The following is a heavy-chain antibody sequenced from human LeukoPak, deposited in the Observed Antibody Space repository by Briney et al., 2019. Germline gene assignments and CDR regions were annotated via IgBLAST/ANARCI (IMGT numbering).Heavy chain of an antibody. CDR1: GFTFSSYS. Sequence: GGSLRLSCAASGFTFSSYSMNWVRQAPGKGLEWVSSISSSSSYIYYADSVKGRFTISRDNAKNSLYLQMNSLRAEDTAVYYCARISTVVANRFDYWGQGTLVIVSS. J-gene: IGHJ4*02. CDR3: ARISTVVANRFDY. V-gene: IGHV3-21*01. CDR2: ISSSSSYI. D-gene: IGHD4-23*01.